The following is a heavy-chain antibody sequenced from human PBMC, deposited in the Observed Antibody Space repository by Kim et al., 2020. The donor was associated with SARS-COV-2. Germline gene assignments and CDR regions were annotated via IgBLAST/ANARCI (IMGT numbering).Heavy chain of an antibody. CDR2: ISGSAGST. D-gene: IGHD1-26*01. V-gene: IGHV3-23*01. Sequence: GGSLRLSCAPSGFTFSSYAMSWVRQAPGKGLEWVSAISGSAGSTYYADSVKGRFTISRDNSKNTLYLQMNSLRAEDTAVYYCAKVSHFYSGSYWPRGWFDPWGQGTLVTVSS. J-gene: IGHJ5*02. CDR3: AKVSHFYSGSYWPRGWFDP. CDR1: GFTFSSYA.